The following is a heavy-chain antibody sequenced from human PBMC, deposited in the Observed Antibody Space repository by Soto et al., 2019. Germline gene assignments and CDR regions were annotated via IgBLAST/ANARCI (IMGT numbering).Heavy chain of an antibody. D-gene: IGHD6-19*01. CDR3: ARGRAVAGSFYFDN. Sequence: SETLSLTCTVSGGSIRNYYWNWIRQAPGKGLGWIGYIYDNGGTYYNPSLQSRVTISLDTSKNQFSLRLSSVTAADTAVYYCARGRAVAGSFYFDNWGQGTLVTVSS. J-gene: IGHJ4*02. CDR2: IYDNGGT. CDR1: GGSIRNYY. V-gene: IGHV4-59*01.